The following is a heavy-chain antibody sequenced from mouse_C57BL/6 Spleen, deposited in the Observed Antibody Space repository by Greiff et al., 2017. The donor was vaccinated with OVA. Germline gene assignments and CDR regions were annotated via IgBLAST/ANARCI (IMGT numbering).Heavy chain of an antibody. V-gene: IGHV14-4*01. CDR3: TPYGSRFAY. CDR1: GFHIKDDY. J-gene: IGHJ3*01. Sequence: VQLQQSGAALLRPGASVTLSCTASGFHIKDDYMHWVKQRPEQGLEWIGWIDPENGDTEYASKFQGKATITADTSSNTAYLQLSSLTSEDTAVYYCTPYGSRFAYWGQGTLVTVSA. CDR2: IDPENGDT. D-gene: IGHD1-1*01.